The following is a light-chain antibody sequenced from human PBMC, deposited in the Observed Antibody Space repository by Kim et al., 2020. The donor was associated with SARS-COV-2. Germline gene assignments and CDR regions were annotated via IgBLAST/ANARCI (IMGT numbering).Light chain of an antibody. CDR1: QSARSH. CDR2: DAS. CDR3: QQGYHWPT. J-gene: IGKJ4*01. V-gene: IGKV3-11*01. Sequence: SLSRGERATVSCRASQSARSHLVWYQQKPGQAPRLLIYDASNRATGIPARFSGSGSGTDFTLTISRLEPEDFAVYYCQQGYHWPTFGGGTKVDIK.